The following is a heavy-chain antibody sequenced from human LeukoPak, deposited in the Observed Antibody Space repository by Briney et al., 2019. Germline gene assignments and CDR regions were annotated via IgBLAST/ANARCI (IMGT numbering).Heavy chain of an antibody. Sequence: SETLSLTCTVSGGSISSSSYYWGWIRQPPGKGLEWIGSIYYSGSTYYNPSLKSRVTISVDTSKNQFSLKPSSVTAADTAVYYCAGAEMDWFDPWGQGTLVTVSS. CDR3: AGAEMDWFDP. D-gene: IGHD5-24*01. CDR1: GGSISSSSYY. CDR2: IYYSGST. J-gene: IGHJ5*02. V-gene: IGHV4-39*01.